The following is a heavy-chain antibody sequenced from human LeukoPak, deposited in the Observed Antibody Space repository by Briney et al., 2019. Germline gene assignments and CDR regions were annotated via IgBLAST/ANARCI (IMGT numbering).Heavy chain of an antibody. CDR3: AKDLSGYSYGTPIDY. CDR2: ISGSGGST. D-gene: IGHD5-18*01. V-gene: IGHV3-23*01. Sequence: PGGSLRLSCAASGFTFSSYAMSWVRQAPGKGLEWVSAISGSGGSTYYADSVKGRFTISRDNSKNTLYPQMNSLRAEDTAVYYCAKDLSGYSYGTPIDYWGQGTLVTVSS. J-gene: IGHJ4*02. CDR1: GFTFSSYA.